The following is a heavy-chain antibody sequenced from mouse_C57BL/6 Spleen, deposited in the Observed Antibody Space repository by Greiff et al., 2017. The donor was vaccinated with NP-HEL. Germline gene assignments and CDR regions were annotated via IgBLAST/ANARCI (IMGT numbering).Heavy chain of an antibody. J-gene: IGHJ2*01. D-gene: IGHD1-1*01. CDR3: GRGGYYGSSYFDY. Sequence: EVQGVESGGGLVKPGGSLKLSCAASGFTFSDYGMHWVRQAPEKGLEWVAYISSGSSTIYYADTVKGRFTISRDNAKNTLFLQMTRLRSEDTAMYYCGRGGYYGSSYFDYWGQGTTLTVSS. CDR2: ISSGSSTI. V-gene: IGHV5-17*01. CDR1: GFTFSDYG.